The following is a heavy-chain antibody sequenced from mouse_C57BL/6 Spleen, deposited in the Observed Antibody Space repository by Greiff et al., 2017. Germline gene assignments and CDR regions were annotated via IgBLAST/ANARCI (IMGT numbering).Heavy chain of an antibody. Sequence: EVHLVESGPGLAKPSQTLSLTCSVTGYSITSDYWNWIRKFPGNKLEYMGYISYSGSTYYNPSLKSRISITRDTSKNQYYLQLNSVTTEDTATYYCARSYYSNYDAMDYWGQGTSVTVSS. D-gene: IGHD2-5*01. CDR2: ISYSGST. CDR3: ARSYYSNYDAMDY. CDR1: GYSITSDY. J-gene: IGHJ4*01. V-gene: IGHV3-8*01.